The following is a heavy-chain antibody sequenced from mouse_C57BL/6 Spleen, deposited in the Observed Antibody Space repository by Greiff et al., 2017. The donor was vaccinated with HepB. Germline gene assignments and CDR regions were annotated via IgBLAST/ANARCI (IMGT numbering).Heavy chain of an antibody. CDR3: ARHGYFDY. J-gene: IGHJ2*01. D-gene: IGHD1-1*02. V-gene: IGHV1-20*01. CDR1: GYSFTGYF. CDR2: INPYNGDT. Sequence: DVKLVESGPELVKPGDSVKISCKASGYSFTGYFMNWVMQSHGKSLEWIGRINPYNGDTFYNQKFKGKATLTVDKSSSTAHMELRSLTSEDSAVYYCARHGYFDYWGQGTTLTVSS.